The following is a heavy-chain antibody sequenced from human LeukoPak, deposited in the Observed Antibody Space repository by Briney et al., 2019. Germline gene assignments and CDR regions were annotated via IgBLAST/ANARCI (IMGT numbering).Heavy chain of an antibody. V-gene: IGHV4-38-2*02. D-gene: IGHD3-3*01. J-gene: IGHJ5*02. CDR1: GYSIGSGYY. Sequence: SETLSLTCTVSGYSIGSGYYWGWIRQPPGKGLEWIGSMYHSGSTYYNLSLKSRVTISIDTSKNQFSLKLSSVTAADTAVYYCARDGRIRFPVTNWFDPWGQGTLVTVSS. CDR3: ARDGRIRFPVTNWFDP. CDR2: MYHSGST.